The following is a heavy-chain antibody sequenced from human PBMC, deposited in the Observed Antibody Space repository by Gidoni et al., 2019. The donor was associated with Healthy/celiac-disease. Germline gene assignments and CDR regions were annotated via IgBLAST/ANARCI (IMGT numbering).Heavy chain of an antibody. CDR2: IYYSGST. CDR3: ARTHPPLAVAGFVGYYYYGMDV. V-gene: IGHV4-39*07. CDR1: GGSISSSSYY. Sequence: QLQLQESGPGLVKPSETLSLTCTVSGGSISSSSYYWGWIRQPPGKGLEWIGSIYYSGSTYYNPSLKSRVTISVDTSKNQFSLKLSSVTAADTAVYYCARTHPPLAVAGFVGYYYYGMDVWGQGTTVTVSS. J-gene: IGHJ6*02. D-gene: IGHD6-19*01.